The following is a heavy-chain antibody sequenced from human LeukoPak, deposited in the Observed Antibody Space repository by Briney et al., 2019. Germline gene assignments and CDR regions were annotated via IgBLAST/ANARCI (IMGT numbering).Heavy chain of an antibody. D-gene: IGHD3-3*01. Sequence: TGGSLRLSCVASGFTFGKYWMSWIRQAPGKGLEWVANIKLDGSEKNYVDSVKGRFTISRDNTKNSLYLQMNSLRAEDTGVFYCARDQYDTWSRRGNFDSWGQGTLVIVSS. CDR2: IKLDGSEK. J-gene: IGHJ4*02. CDR3: ARDQYDTWSRRGNFDS. V-gene: IGHV3-7*03. CDR1: GFTFGKYW.